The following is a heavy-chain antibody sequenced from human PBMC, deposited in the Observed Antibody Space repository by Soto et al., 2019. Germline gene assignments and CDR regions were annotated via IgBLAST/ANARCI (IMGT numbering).Heavy chain of an antibody. CDR2: IIPIFGTA. D-gene: IGHD5-18*01. J-gene: IGHJ4*02. Sequence: GASVKVSCNASGGTFSSYAISWVRQAPGQGLEWMGGIIPIFGTANYAQKFQGRVTITADESTSTAYMELSSLRSEDTAVYYCARVPPGAMVPFDYWGQGTLVTVSS. CDR3: ARVPPGAMVPFDY. V-gene: IGHV1-69*13. CDR1: GGTFSSYA.